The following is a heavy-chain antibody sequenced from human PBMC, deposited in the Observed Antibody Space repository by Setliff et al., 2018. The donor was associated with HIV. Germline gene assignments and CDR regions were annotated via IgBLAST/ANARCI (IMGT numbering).Heavy chain of an antibody. CDR2: ISAYNGNT. J-gene: IGHJ3*02. CDR1: GYTFTSYG. Sequence: ASVKVSCKASGYTFTSYGISWVRQAPGQGLEWMGWISAYNGNTNYAQKLQGRVTVTTDTSTSTAYMELRSLRSDDTAVYYCARKGYYDSSGPIKGNAFDIWGQGTMVTVS. V-gene: IGHV1-18*01. CDR3: ARKGYYDSSGPIKGNAFDI. D-gene: IGHD3-22*01.